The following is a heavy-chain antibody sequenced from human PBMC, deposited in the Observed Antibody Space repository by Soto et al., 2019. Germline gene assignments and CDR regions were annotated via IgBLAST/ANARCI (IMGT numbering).Heavy chain of an antibody. V-gene: IGHV4-39*01. Sequence: PSETLSLTCTVSGDSISSTSYYWGWIRQPPGKGLQWIGIIYYSGSTYYNPSLKSRVTISVDTSKNQFSLKLSSVTAADTAVYFFARQRVGAIVHYFDYWCQGTLVTVSS. J-gene: IGHJ4*02. CDR2: IYYSGST. CDR3: ARQRVGAIVHYFDY. D-gene: IGHD5-18*01. CDR1: GDSISSTSYY.